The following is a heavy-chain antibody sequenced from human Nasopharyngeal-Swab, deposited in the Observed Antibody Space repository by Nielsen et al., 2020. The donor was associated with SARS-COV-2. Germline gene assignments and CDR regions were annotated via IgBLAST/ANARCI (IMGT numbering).Heavy chain of an antibody. J-gene: IGHJ4*02. D-gene: IGHD3-22*01. CDR2: ISYDGSNK. Sequence: GGSLRLSCAASGFTFSIYAMHWVRQAPGKGLEWVAVISYDGSNKYYADSVKGRFTISRDNSKNTLYLQMNSLRAEDTAVYYCARTLGGYYYFDYWGQGTLVTVSS. CDR3: ARTLGGYYYFDY. CDR1: GFTFSIYA. V-gene: IGHV3-30*04.